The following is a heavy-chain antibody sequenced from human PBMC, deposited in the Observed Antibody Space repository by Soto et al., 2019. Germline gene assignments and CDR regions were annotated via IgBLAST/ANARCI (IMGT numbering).Heavy chain of an antibody. CDR3: ARTLYGDNVDC. V-gene: IGHV1-8*01. J-gene: IGHJ4*02. D-gene: IGHD4-17*01. Sequence: QVQLVQSGAEVKKPRASVKVSLTTSGYSFTSYGINWVREATGQGLEWRGWMNPNSGNTGYAQKCQGRVTMTRNTSISTAYMELSSLRAEDTAVYYCARTLYGDNVDCWGKGALVTVSS. CDR2: MNPNSGNT. CDR1: GYSFTSYG.